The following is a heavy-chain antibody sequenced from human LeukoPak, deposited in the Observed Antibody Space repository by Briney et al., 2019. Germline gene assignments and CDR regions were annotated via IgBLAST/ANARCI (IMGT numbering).Heavy chain of an antibody. CDR1: GFTFSSHG. D-gene: IGHD3-22*01. Sequence: PGGSLRLSCAASGFTFSSHGMCWVRQAPGRGLEWVSSISIGGDTTYSDSVKGRFTISRDNSKNTLYLQLDSLRAEDTAIYYCAKDSQFGYDRSGRRFDNWGQGTLVPVSS. J-gene: IGHJ4*02. CDR2: ISIGGDTT. CDR3: AKDSQFGYDRSGRRFDN. V-gene: IGHV3-23*01.